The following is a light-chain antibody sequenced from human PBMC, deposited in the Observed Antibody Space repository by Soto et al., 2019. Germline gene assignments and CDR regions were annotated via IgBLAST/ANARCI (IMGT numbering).Light chain of an antibody. J-gene: IGKJ5*01. CDR3: QQRSNWIT. CDR2: DAS. Sequence: VLTQSPATLSLFPGERATLSCRASQSVGSSLAWCQHKPGQAPRLLLYDASNRAAGIPARFSGSGSGTDFTLTISSLEPEDFAVYYCQQRSNWITFGQGTRLEIE. V-gene: IGKV3-11*01. CDR1: QSVGSS.